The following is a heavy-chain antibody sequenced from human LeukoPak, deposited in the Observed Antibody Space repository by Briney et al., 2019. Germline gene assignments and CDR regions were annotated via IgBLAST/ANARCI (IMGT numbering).Heavy chain of an antibody. Sequence: SETLSLTCTVSGGSISSYYWSWIRQPPGKGLERIGYIYYSGSTNYNPSLKSRVTISVDTSKNQFSLKLSSVTAADTAVYYCARGYSGSYSPHFDYWGQGTLVTVSS. D-gene: IGHD1-26*01. CDR2: IYYSGST. J-gene: IGHJ4*02. CDR1: GGSISSYY. V-gene: IGHV4-59*12. CDR3: ARGYSGSYSPHFDY.